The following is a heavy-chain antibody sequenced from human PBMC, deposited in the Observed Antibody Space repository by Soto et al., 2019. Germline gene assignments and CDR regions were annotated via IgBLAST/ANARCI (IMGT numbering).Heavy chain of an antibody. D-gene: IGHD3-10*01. J-gene: IGHJ4*02. CDR2: MNPNSGNT. CDR3: PRDLLRDYYGSGRKTGPVDY. CDR1: GYTFTSYD. V-gene: IGHV1-8*01. Sequence: ASVKVSCKASGYTFTSYDINWVRQATGQGLEWMGWMNPNSGNTGYAQKFQGRVTMTRNTSISTAYMELSSLRSEDTAVYYCPRDLLRDYYGSGRKTGPVDYWGQGTLVTVSS.